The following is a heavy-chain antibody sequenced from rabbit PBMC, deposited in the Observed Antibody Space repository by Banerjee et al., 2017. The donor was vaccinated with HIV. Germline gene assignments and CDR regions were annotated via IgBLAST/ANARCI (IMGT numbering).Heavy chain of an antibody. CDR1: GIDFSSYYR. CDR3: ARGSYLGTTYGFNL. V-gene: IGHV1S43*01. J-gene: IGHJ4*01. Sequence: QQQLEESGGGLVKPGGTLTLTCKASGIDFSSYYRMCWVRQAPGRGLELIACIYTTSGSTWYASWVNGRFTISRSTSLNTVDLQMTSLTAADTATYFCARGSYLGTTYGFNLWGPGTLVTVS. CDR2: IYTTSGST. D-gene: IGHD8-1*01.